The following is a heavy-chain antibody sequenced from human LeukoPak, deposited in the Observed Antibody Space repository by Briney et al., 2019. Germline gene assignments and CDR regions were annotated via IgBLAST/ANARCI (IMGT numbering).Heavy chain of an antibody. V-gene: IGHV3-21*01. CDR3: ARDLGTTVTTYLDY. CDR2: ISSSSRYI. J-gene: IGHJ4*02. CDR1: GFTFSRYS. D-gene: IGHD4-17*01. Sequence: GGSLRLSCAASGFTFSRYSMNWVRQAPGKGLEWVSYISSSSRYIYYADSVKGRFTISRDNAKNSLYLRMNSLRAEDTAVYYCARDLGTTVTTYLDYWGQGTLVTVSS.